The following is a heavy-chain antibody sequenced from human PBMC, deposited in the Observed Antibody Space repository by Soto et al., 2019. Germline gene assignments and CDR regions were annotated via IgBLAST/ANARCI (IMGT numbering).Heavy chain of an antibody. CDR3: AAGEDSSSWYDLDYYYYYGMDV. CDR2: IVVSSGNT. Sequence: SVKVSCKASGFTFTSSAVQWVRQARGQRLEWIGWIVVSSGNTNYAQKFQERVTITRDMSTSTAYMELSSLRSEDTAVYYCAAGEDSSSWYDLDYYYYYGMDVWGQGTTVTVSS. CDR1: GFTFTSSA. V-gene: IGHV1-58*01. D-gene: IGHD6-13*01. J-gene: IGHJ6*02.